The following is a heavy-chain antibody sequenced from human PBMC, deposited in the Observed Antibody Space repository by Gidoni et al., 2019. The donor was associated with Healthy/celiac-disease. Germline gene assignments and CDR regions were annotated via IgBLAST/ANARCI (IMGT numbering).Heavy chain of an antibody. CDR3: ARAPYSSSSAGHGWFDP. J-gene: IGHJ5*02. D-gene: IGHD6-6*01. V-gene: IGHV4-4*02. Sequence: QVQLQESGPGLVKPSGTLSLTCAVSGGSIRSSNWWSWVRQPPGKGLEWIGEIYHSGSTNYNPSLKSRVTISVDKSKNQFSLKLSSVTAADTAVYYCARAPYSSSSAGHGWFDPWGQGTLVTVSS. CDR2: IYHSGST. CDR1: GGSIRSSNW.